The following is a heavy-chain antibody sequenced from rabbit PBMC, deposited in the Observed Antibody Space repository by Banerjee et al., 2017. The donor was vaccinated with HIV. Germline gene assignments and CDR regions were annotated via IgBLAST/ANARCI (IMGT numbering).Heavy chain of an antibody. V-gene: IGHV1S45*01. J-gene: IGHJ3*01. CDR3: ARISETSGWGEDL. Sequence: QEQLEESGGHLVKPEGSLTLTCTAYGFSFSSGSDMCWVRQAPGKGLEWIGCIYSGIDYTYYASWAKGRFTISKTSSTTVTLQMTSLTVADTATYFCARISETSGWGEDLWGQGTLVTVS. CDR1: GFSFSSGSD. D-gene: IGHD4-1*01. CDR2: IYSGIDYT.